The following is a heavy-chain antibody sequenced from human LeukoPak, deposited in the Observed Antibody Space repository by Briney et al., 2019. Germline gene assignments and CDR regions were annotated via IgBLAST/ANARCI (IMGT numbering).Heavy chain of an antibody. J-gene: IGHJ4*02. CDR1: GFTFGSYS. Sequence: GGSLRLSCAASGFTFGSYSMNWVRQAPGKGLEWVSSISSSSSYIYYADSVKGRFTISRDNAKNSLYLQMNSLRAEDTAVYYCARAPIYCSGGSCYFDYWGQGTLVTVSS. CDR3: ARAPIYCSGGSCYFDY. D-gene: IGHD2-15*01. CDR2: ISSSSSYI. V-gene: IGHV3-21*01.